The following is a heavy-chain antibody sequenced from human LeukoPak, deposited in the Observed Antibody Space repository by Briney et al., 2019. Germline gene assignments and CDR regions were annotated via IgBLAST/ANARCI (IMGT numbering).Heavy chain of an antibody. CDR1: GFTFGYYA. Sequence: GGSLRLSCAASGFTFGYYAMHWVRQAPGKGLEWVSTITTSDGNTYYAGSVKGRFTISRDNAKNSLYLQMNSLRAEDTAVYYCARERRVEDYWGQGTLVTVSS. CDR2: ITTSDGNT. V-gene: IGHV3-21*01. CDR3: ARERRVEDY. J-gene: IGHJ4*02.